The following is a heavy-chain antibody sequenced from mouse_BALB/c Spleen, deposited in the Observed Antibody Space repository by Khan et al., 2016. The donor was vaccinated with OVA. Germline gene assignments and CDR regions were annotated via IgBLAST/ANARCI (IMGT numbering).Heavy chain of an antibody. D-gene: IGHD2-4*01. CDR2: LWGDGST. J-gene: IGHJ4*01. Sequence: VQLKQSGPGLVAPSQSLSITCTVSGFSLTGYGVNWVRQPPGKGLAWLGMLWGDGSTDYNSALKSRLSISKDNSKSQVFLKMNSLHTDDTARYYCAREIYYDYAYYYAMDYWGQGTLVTVSS. V-gene: IGHV2-6-7*01. CDR1: GFSLTGYG. CDR3: AREIYYDYAYYYAMDY.